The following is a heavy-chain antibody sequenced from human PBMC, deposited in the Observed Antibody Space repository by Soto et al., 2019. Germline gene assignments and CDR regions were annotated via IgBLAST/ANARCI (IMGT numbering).Heavy chain of an antibody. CDR1: GYTFTSYG. Sequence: ASVKVSCKASGYTFTSYGISWVRQAPGQGLEWMGWISAYNGNTNYAQKLQGRVTMTTDTSTSTAYMELRSLRSDDTAVYYCARVWGADFWSGYQTDYYHYYMDVWGKGTTVTVSS. V-gene: IGHV1-18*01. CDR2: ISAYNGNT. D-gene: IGHD3-3*01. CDR3: ARVWGADFWSGYQTDYYHYYMDV. J-gene: IGHJ6*03.